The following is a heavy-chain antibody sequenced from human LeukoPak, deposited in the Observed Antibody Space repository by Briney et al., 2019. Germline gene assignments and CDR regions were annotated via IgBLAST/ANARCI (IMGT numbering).Heavy chain of an antibody. V-gene: IGHV1-18*01. J-gene: IGHJ3*02. Sequence: GASVKVSCKASGYTFTSYGISWVRQAPGQGLEWMGWISAYNGNTNYAQKLQGRVTMTTDTSTSTAYMELRSLRSDDTAVYYCARDLGGDFPQDAFDIWGQGTMVTVSS. CDR3: ARDLGGDFPQDAFDI. D-gene: IGHD2-21*02. CDR2: ISAYNGNT. CDR1: GYTFTSYG.